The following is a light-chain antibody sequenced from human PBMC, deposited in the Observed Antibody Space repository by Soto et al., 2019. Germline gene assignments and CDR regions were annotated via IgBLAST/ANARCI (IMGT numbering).Light chain of an antibody. V-gene: IGLV2-14*01. CDR1: SSDIGAYDY. Sequence: QSALTQPASLSGSPGQSITISCTGTSSDIGAYDYVSWFQQHPGKAPKLMISEVNNRPSGVSNRFSGSKSGNTAYLTISGLQVEDEADYYCSSYTSSSTLEFGGGTQLTVL. CDR3: SSYTSSSTLE. CDR2: EVN. J-gene: IGLJ2*01.